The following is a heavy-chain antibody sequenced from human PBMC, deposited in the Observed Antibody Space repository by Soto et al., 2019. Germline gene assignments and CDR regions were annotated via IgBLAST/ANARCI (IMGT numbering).Heavy chain of an antibody. Sequence: QLTLKESGPTLVKPTQTLTLTCTFSGFSLSTSRVSVGWIRQPPGKALEWLALIYWDDDKRYSPSLKSRLTITKDTSKNQVVLTMTYVDPVDTATYYCARGATGSGAFDIWGQGTMVTVSS. J-gene: IGHJ3*02. V-gene: IGHV2-5*02. CDR1: GFSLSTSRVS. D-gene: IGHD5-12*01. CDR2: IYWDDDK. CDR3: ARGATGSGAFDI.